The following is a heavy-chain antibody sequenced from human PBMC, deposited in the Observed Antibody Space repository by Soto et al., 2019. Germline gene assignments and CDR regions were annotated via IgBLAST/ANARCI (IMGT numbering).Heavy chain of an antibody. J-gene: IGHJ4*02. V-gene: IGHV4-34*01. Sequence: SETLSLTCAVYGGSFSGYYWSWIRQPPGKGLEWIGEINHSGSTNYNPSLKSRVTISVDTSKNQFSLKLSSVTAADTAVYYCARVVAVAGLDYWGQGTLVTVSS. D-gene: IGHD6-19*01. CDR1: GGSFSGYY. CDR2: INHSGST. CDR3: ARVVAVAGLDY.